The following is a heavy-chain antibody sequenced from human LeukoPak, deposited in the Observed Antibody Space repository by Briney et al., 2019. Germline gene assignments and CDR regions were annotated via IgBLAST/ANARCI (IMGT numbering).Heavy chain of an antibody. CDR2: INPNSGGT. Sequence: GASVKVSCKASGYTFTGYYMHWVRQAPGQGLEWMGWINPNSGGTNYAQKFQGRVTMTRDTSISTAYMELSRLRSDDTGVYYCARAGLGYCSGGSCLPLDYWGQGTLVTVSS. J-gene: IGHJ4*02. CDR1: GYTFTGYY. D-gene: IGHD2-15*01. CDR3: ARAGLGYCSGGSCLPLDY. V-gene: IGHV1-2*02.